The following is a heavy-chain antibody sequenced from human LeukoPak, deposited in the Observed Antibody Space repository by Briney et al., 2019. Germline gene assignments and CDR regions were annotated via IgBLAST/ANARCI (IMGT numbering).Heavy chain of an antibody. V-gene: IGHV3-23*01. D-gene: IGHD3-9*01. CDR3: AKQGITIFLAYL. CDR2: ISGSGGST. Sequence: PGGSLRLSCAASGFTFSDYYMSWIRQAPGKGLEWVSAISGSGGSTYYADSVKGRFTISRDNSKNTLYLQMNSLRAEDTAVYYCAKQGITIFLAYLWGQGTMVTVSS. J-gene: IGHJ3*01. CDR1: GFTFSDYY.